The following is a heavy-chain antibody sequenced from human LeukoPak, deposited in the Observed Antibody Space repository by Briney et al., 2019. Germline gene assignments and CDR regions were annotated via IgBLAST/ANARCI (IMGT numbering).Heavy chain of an antibody. J-gene: IGHJ6*03. V-gene: IGHV4-38-2*02. D-gene: IGHD5-18*01. Sequence: GSLRLSCAASGFTFSSYAMSWIRQPPGKGLEWIGSIYHSGSTYYNPSLKSRVTISVDTSKNQFSLKLSSVTAADTAVYYCARELTVDTAMAPGYYMDVWGKGTTVTVSS. CDR2: IYHSGST. CDR1: GFTFSSYA. CDR3: ARELTVDTAMAPGYYMDV.